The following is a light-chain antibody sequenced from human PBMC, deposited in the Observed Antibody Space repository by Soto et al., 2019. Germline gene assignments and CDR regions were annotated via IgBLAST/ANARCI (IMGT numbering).Light chain of an antibody. CDR3: QQYNNWPPYT. Sequence: EIVMTQSPATVSVSPGERATLSCRARQSVSSNLAWYQQKPGQAPRLLIYGASNRATGIPARFSGSGSGTEFTLTISSLQSEDFAVYYCQQYNNWPPYTFGQGTKLEIK. J-gene: IGKJ2*01. CDR1: QSVSSN. V-gene: IGKV3-15*01. CDR2: GAS.